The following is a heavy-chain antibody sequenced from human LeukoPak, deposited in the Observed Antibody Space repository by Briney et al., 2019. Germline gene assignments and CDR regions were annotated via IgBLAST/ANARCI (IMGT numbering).Heavy chain of an antibody. Sequence: GASVKVSCKASGYTFTSYYMHWVRQAPGQGLEWMGIINPSGGSTSYAQKFQGRVTMTRDTSTSTVYMELSSLRSEDTAVYYCARVHPQQLPQGAFDIWGQGTMATVSS. CDR1: GYTFTSYY. CDR2: INPSGGST. J-gene: IGHJ3*02. CDR3: ARVHPQQLPQGAFDI. D-gene: IGHD6-13*01. V-gene: IGHV1-46*01.